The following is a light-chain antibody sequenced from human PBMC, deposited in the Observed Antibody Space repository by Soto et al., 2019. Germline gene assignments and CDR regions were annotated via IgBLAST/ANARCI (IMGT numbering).Light chain of an antibody. J-gene: IGKJ2*01. CDR2: KAS. V-gene: IGKV1-5*03. CDR1: QSIVNL. CDR3: QQYHTYPYT. Sequence: DIQMTQSPSTLSASVGGRVTISCRASQSIVNLLAWYQQKPGKAPNLLICKASSLESGVPSRFSGSGSGTDFTLTISSLQPDDFATYYCQQYHTYPYTFGQGTKVEIK.